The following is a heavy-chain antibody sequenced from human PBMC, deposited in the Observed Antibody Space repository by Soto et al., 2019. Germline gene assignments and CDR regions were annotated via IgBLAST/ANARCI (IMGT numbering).Heavy chain of an antibody. CDR1: GFTFSSYG. J-gene: IGHJ4*02. Sequence: QVQLVESGGGVVQPGRSLRLSCAASGFTFSSYGMHWVRQAPGKGLEWVAVIWYDGSNKYYADSVKGRFTISRDNSKNKLYLQMNSLRAEDTAVYYCARGMAARLEYYFDYWGQGTLVTVSS. CDR3: ARGMAARLEYYFDY. D-gene: IGHD6-6*01. CDR2: IWYDGSNK. V-gene: IGHV3-33*01.